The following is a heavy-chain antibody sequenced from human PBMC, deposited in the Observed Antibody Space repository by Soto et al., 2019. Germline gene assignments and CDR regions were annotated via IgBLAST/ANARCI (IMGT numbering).Heavy chain of an antibody. Sequence: PVKVSWQCSGGSFNSYAICWVRQPPGQALEWMGGIIPIFGKENYKKKFQGRVTITADESRSTAYMELSSLRSEDTAVYYCARDYGSGFFSGGMDFWGQGTTVTVSS. V-gene: IGHV1-69*13. CDR1: GGSFNSYA. CDR2: IIPIFGKE. CDR3: ARDYGSGFFSGGMDF. J-gene: IGHJ6*02. D-gene: IGHD3-10*01.